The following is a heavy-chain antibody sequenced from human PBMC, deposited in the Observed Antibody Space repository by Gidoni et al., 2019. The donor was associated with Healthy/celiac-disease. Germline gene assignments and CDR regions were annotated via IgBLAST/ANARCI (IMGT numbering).Heavy chain of an antibody. D-gene: IGHD3-3*01. CDR1: CWSFSGYY. J-gene: IGHJ4*02. CDR3: ARVRFLEWLSYFDY. CDR2: INHSGRT. Sequence: QVHLQQWGAGLFKPSETLSLTCAVSCWSFSGYYWSWIRQPPGKGLEWIVEINHSGRTNYNTSLKSRVTISVDTSKNQFSLKMSSVTAAETAVYYCARVRFLEWLSYFDYWGQVTLVTVSS. V-gene: IGHV4-34*01.